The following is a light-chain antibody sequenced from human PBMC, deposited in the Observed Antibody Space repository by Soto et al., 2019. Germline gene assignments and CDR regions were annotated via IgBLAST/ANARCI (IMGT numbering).Light chain of an antibody. Sequence: QSVLTQPASVSGSPGQSITISGTGTSSDVGAYTYVSWYQQHPGKAPKLMIFEVSDRPSGVSNRFSGSKSGNTASLTISGLQAEDEADYYCSSYTTSNTLVFGGGTKLTVL. J-gene: IGLJ2*01. CDR3: SSYTTSNTLV. V-gene: IGLV2-14*01. CDR2: EVS. CDR1: SSDVGAYTY.